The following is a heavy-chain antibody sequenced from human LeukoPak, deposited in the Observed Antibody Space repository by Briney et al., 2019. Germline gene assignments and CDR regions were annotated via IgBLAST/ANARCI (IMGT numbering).Heavy chain of an antibody. J-gene: IGHJ6*02. CDR2: ISGSGETT. Sequence: PGGSLRLSCAASGFTFSNYAMTWVRQVPGKGLEWVSAISGSGETTFYPDSVRGRFTLSRDNSRTTLYLQMNSLRAEDTAVYYCAKGNGDFYYYGMDVWGQGTTVTVSS. D-gene: IGHD4-17*01. CDR1: GFTFSNYA. CDR3: AKGNGDFYYYGMDV. V-gene: IGHV3-23*01.